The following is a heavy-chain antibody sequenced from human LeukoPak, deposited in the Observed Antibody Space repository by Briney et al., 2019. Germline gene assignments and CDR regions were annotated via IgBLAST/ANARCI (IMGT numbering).Heavy chain of an antibody. V-gene: IGHV4-31*03. CDR2: IYYSGST. D-gene: IGHD3-10*01. CDR3: ARVAYGSSHVDY. J-gene: IGHJ4*02. CDR1: GGSISSGGYY. Sequence: SETLSLTCTVSGGSISSGGYYWSWIRQHPGKGLEWIGYIYYSGSTYYNPSLKSRVTISVDTSKNQFSLKLSSVTAADTAVYYCARVAYGSSHVDYWGQGTLVTVSS.